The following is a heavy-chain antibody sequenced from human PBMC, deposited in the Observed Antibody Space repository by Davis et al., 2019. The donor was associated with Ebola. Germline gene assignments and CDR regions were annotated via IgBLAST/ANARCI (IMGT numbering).Heavy chain of an antibody. CDR1: GFTFSSYA. CDR2: ISGGSGST. V-gene: IGHV3-23*01. J-gene: IGHJ5*01. D-gene: IGHD6-13*01. CDR3: ARGGGSSWFAY. Sequence: GGSLRLSCAASGFTFSSYAMSWVRQAPGRGLEWVSAISGGSGSTYYADSVKGRFTISRDNSKNTLYLRMNRLRAEDTAVYYCARGGGSSWFAYWGQGTLVTVSS.